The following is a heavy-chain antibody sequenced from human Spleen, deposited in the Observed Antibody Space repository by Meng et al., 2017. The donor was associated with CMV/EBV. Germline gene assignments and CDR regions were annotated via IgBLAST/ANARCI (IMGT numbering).Heavy chain of an antibody. Sequence: ASVKVSCKASGYSFTTYYIHWVRQAPGQGLEWMGMINPSVRNTIYAQKFQDRVIMTIDTSTSTAYMELSSLTSEDTAVYFCAKDAPSESRTLGSWGQGTLVIVSS. CDR1: GYSFTTYY. J-gene: IGHJ4*02. CDR2: INPSVRNT. CDR3: AKDAPSESRTLGS. V-gene: IGHV1-46*01. D-gene: IGHD1-14*01.